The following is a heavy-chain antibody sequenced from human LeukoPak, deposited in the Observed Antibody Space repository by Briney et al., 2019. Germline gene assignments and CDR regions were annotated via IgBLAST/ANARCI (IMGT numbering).Heavy chain of an antibody. CDR1: GGSISSSSHY. Sequence: SETLSLTCTVSGGSISSSSHYWGWVRQPPGKGLEWIGNIYYSGSTYYNPSVKSRVTISVDTSKNQFSLKLSSVTAADTAVYYCARPVRSYYGSGTYGVDWGQGTPVTVSS. V-gene: IGHV4-39*01. CDR3: ARPVRSYYGSGTYGVD. CDR2: IYYSGST. D-gene: IGHD3-10*01. J-gene: IGHJ4*02.